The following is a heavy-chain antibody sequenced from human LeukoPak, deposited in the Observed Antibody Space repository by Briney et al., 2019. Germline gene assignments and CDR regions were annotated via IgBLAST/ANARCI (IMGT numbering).Heavy chain of an antibody. V-gene: IGHV4-59*01. CDR1: GGSISSYY. CDR2: IYYSGST. J-gene: IGHJ3*02. CDR3: ARDRSGAISDAFDI. D-gene: IGHD2-15*01. Sequence: SETLSLTCTVSGGSISSYYWSWIRQPPGKGLEWIGYIYYSGSTNYNPSLKSRVTISVDTSKNQFSLKLSSVTAADTAVYYCARDRSGAISDAFDIWGQGTMVTVSS.